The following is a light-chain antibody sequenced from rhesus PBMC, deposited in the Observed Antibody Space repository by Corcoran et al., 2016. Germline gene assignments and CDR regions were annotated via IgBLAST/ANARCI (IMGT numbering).Light chain of an antibody. CDR3: SSYASNTIFI. J-gene: IGLJ1*01. CDR1: SRDIGGYNR. CDR2: EVS. V-gene: IGLV2-13*03. Sequence: QAAPTQSPSVSGSPGQSVTLSCTVASRDIGGYNRFSWYQQYPGKAPKLMIYEVSKRPSGVSERFPGSKSGNTASLTISGLQAEDEADYYCSSYASNTIFIFGAGTRLTVL.